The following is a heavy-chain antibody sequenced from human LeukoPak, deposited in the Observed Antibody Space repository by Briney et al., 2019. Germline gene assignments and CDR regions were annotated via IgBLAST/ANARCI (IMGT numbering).Heavy chain of an antibody. V-gene: IGHV4-59*08. CDR2: IYFSGST. CDR1: GASLSTYY. CDR3: ARHYSITGGRLSGYWLDP. Sequence: SETPSPTRPVSGASLSTYYWSWIREPPRKGPGWISYIYFSGSTNCNPSLKSRVTISVDTSKNQVSLKLSSVTAADTAVYYCARHYSITGGRLSGYWLDPWGQGTLVTVSS. D-gene: IGHD7-27*01. J-gene: IGHJ5*02.